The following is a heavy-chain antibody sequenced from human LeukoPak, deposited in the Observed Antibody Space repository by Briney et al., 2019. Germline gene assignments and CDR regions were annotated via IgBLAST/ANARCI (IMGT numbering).Heavy chain of an antibody. V-gene: IGHV5-51*01. Sequence: GESLKISCNSSGYIYTSYWIGWVRHMPGKGLESMGIIFPGDSDTRYTPSFQGQVIISADKSTGTVYLQWTSLRASDTAIYYCARLECSSTTCPFAYWGQGTLVTVSS. CDR1: GYIYTSYW. CDR3: ARLECSSTTCPFAY. CDR2: IFPGDSDT. J-gene: IGHJ4*02. D-gene: IGHD2-2*01.